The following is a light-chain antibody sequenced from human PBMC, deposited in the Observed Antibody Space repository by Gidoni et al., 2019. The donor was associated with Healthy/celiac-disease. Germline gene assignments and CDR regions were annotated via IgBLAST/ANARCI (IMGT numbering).Light chain of an antibody. J-gene: IGKJ4*01. CDR3: QQSYSTHPLT. CDR1: QSISSY. Sequence: DIQMTQSPSSLSASVGDSVTIICRASQSISSYLNWYQQKPGKAPKLLIYSAPSLQSGVPSRFSGSGSGTDFTLTISSLQPEDFATYYCQQSYSTHPLTFGGGTKVEIK. CDR2: SAP. V-gene: IGKV1-39*01.